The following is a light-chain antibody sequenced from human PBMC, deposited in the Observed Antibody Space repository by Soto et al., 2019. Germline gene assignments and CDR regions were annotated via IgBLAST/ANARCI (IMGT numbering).Light chain of an antibody. V-gene: IGKV3-20*01. CDR1: QSLSSSY. CDR3: QQQGT. CDR2: AAS. J-gene: IGKJ2*01. Sequence: EIVLTQFPGTLSLSPGERATLSCRPSQSLSSSYVVWYQQKPGQAPRLLVYAASRRATGIPDRFSGSGSATEYTLTNRRLEPEDSAVYYCQQQGTFGQGTKLEIK.